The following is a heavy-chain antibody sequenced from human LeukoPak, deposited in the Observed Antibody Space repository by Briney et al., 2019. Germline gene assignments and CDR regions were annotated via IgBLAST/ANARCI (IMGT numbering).Heavy chain of an antibody. D-gene: IGHD6-13*01. J-gene: IGHJ5*02. Sequence: ASVKVSCKASGYTFTGYYMHWVRQAPGQGLEWMGWINPNSGGTNYAQKFQGRVTMTRDTSISTAYMELSRLRSDDTAVYYCAREGIAAEPNWFDPWGQGTLVTVSS. V-gene: IGHV1-2*02. CDR3: AREGIAAEPNWFDP. CDR2: INPNSGGT. CDR1: GYTFTGYY.